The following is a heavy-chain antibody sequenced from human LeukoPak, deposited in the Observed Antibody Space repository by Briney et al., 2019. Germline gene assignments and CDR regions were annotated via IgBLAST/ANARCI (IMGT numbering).Heavy chain of an antibody. CDR1: GFSFSGYA. V-gene: IGHV3-23*01. Sequence: GGSLRLSCAASGFSFSGYAMTWVRQAPGKGLEWVTAISGNSAGTYYADSVKGRFTISRDNSKNTLYLQMNSLRVEDTAVYYCVRGAGPYGDYRDYWGQGALVTVSS. CDR3: VRGAGPYGDYRDY. J-gene: IGHJ4*02. D-gene: IGHD4-17*01. CDR2: ISGNSAGT.